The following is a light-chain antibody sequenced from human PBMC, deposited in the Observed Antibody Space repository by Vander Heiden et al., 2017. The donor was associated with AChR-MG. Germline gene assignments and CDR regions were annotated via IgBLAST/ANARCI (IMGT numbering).Light chain of an antibody. J-gene: IGLJ3*02. CDR2: RSV. Sequence: QSVLTQPPSVSGAPGQRVTIPCVGTNYKIGAGYGVKWYRHLPGAAPKVLIFRSVDRPSGVPDRFSGSKSGTSASLAITGLQAEDEAVYYCQSYDNGLSGWVFGGGTKVTVL. CDR1: NYKIGAGYG. V-gene: IGLV1-40*01. CDR3: QSYDNGLSGWV.